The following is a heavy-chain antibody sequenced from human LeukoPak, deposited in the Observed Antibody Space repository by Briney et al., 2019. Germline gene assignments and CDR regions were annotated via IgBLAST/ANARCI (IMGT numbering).Heavy chain of an antibody. D-gene: IGHD5-18*01. Sequence: GASVKVSCKASGYAFTGYYMHWVRQAPGQGLEWMGWINPNSGGTNYAQKFQGRVTMTRDTSISTAYMELSRLRSDDTAVYYCAKDTAMAYYFDYWGQGTLVTVSS. CDR3: AKDTAMAYYFDY. CDR2: INPNSGGT. V-gene: IGHV1-2*02. CDR1: GYAFTGYY. J-gene: IGHJ4*02.